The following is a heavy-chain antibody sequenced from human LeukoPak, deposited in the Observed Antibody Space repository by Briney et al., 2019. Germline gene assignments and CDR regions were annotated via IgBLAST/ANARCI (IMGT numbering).Heavy chain of an antibody. Sequence: GGSLRLSCTASRFSIRSYWLNWVRQAPGKGLEWVSSISSSSSYIYYADSVKGRFTISRDNAENSLYLQMNSLRAEDTAVYYCAREGYSYGYDYWGQGTLVTVSS. CDR3: AREGYSYGYDY. D-gene: IGHD5-18*01. CDR1: RFSIRSYW. J-gene: IGHJ4*02. CDR2: ISSSSSYI. V-gene: IGHV3-21*01.